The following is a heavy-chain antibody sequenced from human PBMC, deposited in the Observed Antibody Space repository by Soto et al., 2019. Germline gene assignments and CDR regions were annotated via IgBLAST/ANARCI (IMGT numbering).Heavy chain of an antibody. CDR2: IRNDGGYT. CDR3: ARGGSIWGLDY. Sequence: EVQLVESGGGLVQPGGSLRLSCAASGFTFSSYWMHWVRQAPGKGLMWVSRIRNDGGYTSYADSVMGRFTISRDNARNTLSLQLNSLRAEDTAVYYCARGGSIWGLDYWGQGTLVIVSS. D-gene: IGHD7-27*01. V-gene: IGHV3-74*01. J-gene: IGHJ4*02. CDR1: GFTFSSYW.